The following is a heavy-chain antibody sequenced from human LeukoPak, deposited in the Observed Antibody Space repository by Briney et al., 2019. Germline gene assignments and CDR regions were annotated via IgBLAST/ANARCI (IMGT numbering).Heavy chain of an antibody. Sequence: SETLSLTCIVSSYSISSGYYWGWIRQPPEKGLEWIGTIYHSGSTYYNPSLKSRVTISVDTSKNQFSLKLSSVTAADTAVYYCARDEGGYNWNYRYYYYYIDVWGKGTTVTVSS. CDR2: IYHSGST. D-gene: IGHD1-7*01. V-gene: IGHV4-38-2*02. CDR1: SYSISSGYY. J-gene: IGHJ6*03. CDR3: ARDEGGYNWNYRYYYYYIDV.